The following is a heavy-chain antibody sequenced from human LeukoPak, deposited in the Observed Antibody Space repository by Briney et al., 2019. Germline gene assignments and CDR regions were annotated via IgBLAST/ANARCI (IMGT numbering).Heavy chain of an antibody. Sequence: GASVKVSCKASGYTFTGYYMHWVRQAPGQGLEWMGWINPANGDTGYPQKFQGRVTITRDASASTAYMELSSLRSEDTALYYCARKDYFGSGVYFFDYWGQGTLVTVSS. CDR1: GYTFTGYY. V-gene: IGHV1-3*01. J-gene: IGHJ4*02. D-gene: IGHD3-10*01. CDR3: ARKDYFGSGVYFFDY. CDR2: INPANGDT.